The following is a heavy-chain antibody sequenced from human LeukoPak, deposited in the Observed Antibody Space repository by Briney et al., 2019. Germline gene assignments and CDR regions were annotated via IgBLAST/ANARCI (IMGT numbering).Heavy chain of an antibody. J-gene: IGHJ4*02. CDR2: INPNSGGT. D-gene: IGHD2-2*01. CDR3: ARDINIVVVPAALDY. V-gene: IGHV1-2*02. Sequence: ASVKVSCKASGYTFTGYYMHWVRQAPGQGLAWMGWINPNSGGTNYAQKFQGRVTMTRDTSISTAYMELSRLRSDDTAVYYCARDINIVVVPAALDYWGQGTLVTVSS. CDR1: GYTFTGYY.